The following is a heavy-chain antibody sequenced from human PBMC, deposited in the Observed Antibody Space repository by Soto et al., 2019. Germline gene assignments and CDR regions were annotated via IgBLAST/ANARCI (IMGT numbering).Heavy chain of an antibody. CDR1: GLTVSSYA. CDR2: IYASDST. V-gene: IGHV3-53*01. CDR3: AKRWMDV. Sequence: EVQLVESGGCLIRPGGSLRLSCAVSGLTVSSYAMSWVRQAPGEGLEWVSVIYASDSTHYADTVKGRITISRDNSKNTMFLKTNSLSDEVTAVYYSAKRWMDVWGQGTMVTV. J-gene: IGHJ6*02.